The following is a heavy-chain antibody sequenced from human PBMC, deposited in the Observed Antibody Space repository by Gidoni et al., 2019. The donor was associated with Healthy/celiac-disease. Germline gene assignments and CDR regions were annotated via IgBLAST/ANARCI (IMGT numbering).Heavy chain of an antibody. CDR2: IWYDGSNK. V-gene: IGHV3-33*01. D-gene: IGHD2-15*01. J-gene: IGHJ4*02. Sequence: QVQLVESGGGVVQPERSLRLSCAASGFTLSCYGMHWVRQAPGKGLEWVAVIWYDGSNKYYADSVKGRFTISRDNSKNTLYLQMNSLRAEDTAVYYCARDGGDCSGGSCYFIDYWGQGTLVTVSS. CDR3: ARDGGDCSGGSCYFIDY. CDR1: GFTLSCYG.